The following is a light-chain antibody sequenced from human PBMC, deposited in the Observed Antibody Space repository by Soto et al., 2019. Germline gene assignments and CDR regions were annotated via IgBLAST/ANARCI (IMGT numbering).Light chain of an antibody. V-gene: IGLV3-21*02. Sequence: SYELTQPPSVSVAPGQTARITCGGNNIGSESLHWYQQKPGQAPVLVAYDDTDRPSGIPERFSGSNSGNTATLTISRVEAGDGADYYCQVWDSTSDHYVFGSGTKVTVL. CDR3: QVWDSTSDHYV. CDR2: DDT. J-gene: IGLJ1*01. CDR1: NIGSES.